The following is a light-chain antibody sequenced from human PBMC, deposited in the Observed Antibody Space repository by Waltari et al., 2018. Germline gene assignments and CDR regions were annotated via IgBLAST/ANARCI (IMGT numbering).Light chain of an antibody. CDR2: AVS. J-gene: IGKJ4*01. CDR1: QRINNN. Sequence: EIVMTQSPASLSLSPGEGVTLSCRASQRINNNVAWYQHKPGQPPRPLIDAVSTRATGVPARFSGSGSGTDFTLSISSLQSEDFAVYYCLQYNNWPPELTFGGGTKLEI. CDR3: LQYNNWPPELT. V-gene: IGKV3-15*01.